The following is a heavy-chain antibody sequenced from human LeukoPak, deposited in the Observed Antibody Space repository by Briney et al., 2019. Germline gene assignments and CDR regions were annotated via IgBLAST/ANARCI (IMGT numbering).Heavy chain of an antibody. Sequence: SETLSLTCTVSGDSISGYYWNWIRQPPGKGLEWIGYIYYSGSTDYNPPLKSRVTMSVDTSKNQFSLKLSSVTAADTAVYYCARYHYDRSGYNYLDHWGQGTLVTVSS. CDR2: IYYSGST. CDR3: ARYHYDRSGYNYLDH. CDR1: GDSISGYY. V-gene: IGHV4-59*01. D-gene: IGHD3-22*01. J-gene: IGHJ4*02.